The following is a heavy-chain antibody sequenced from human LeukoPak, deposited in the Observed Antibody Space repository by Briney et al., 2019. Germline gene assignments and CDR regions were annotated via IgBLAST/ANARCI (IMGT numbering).Heavy chain of an antibody. CDR3: ASPSYDSSGYYSD. J-gene: IGHJ4*02. CDR2: INPNSGGT. Sequence: EASVKVSCKASGYTFTGYYMHWVRQAPGQGLEWMGWINPNSGGTNYAQKFQGRVTMTRDTSISTAYMELSRLRSDDTAVYYCASPSYDSSGYYSDWGQGTLVTVFS. D-gene: IGHD3-22*01. CDR1: GYTFTGYY. V-gene: IGHV1-2*02.